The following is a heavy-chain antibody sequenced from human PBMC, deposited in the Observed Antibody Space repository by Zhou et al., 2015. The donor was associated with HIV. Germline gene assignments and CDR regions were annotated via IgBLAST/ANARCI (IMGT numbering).Heavy chain of an antibody. J-gene: IGHJ6*03. Sequence: QVQLAESGGGVVLPGKSLRLSCAGFGFRFSDYGIHWVRQAPGKGLEWVAVISHDESSTYYADPVKGRFTISRDNAKNSLYLEMNSLRVEDTGVYYCARDRTMAVPDPHYDYYMDVWGKGTTVTVSS. V-gene: IGHV3-33*05. CDR2: ISHDESST. CDR3: ARDRTMAVPDPHYDYYMDV. D-gene: IGHD6-19*01. CDR1: GFRFSDYG.